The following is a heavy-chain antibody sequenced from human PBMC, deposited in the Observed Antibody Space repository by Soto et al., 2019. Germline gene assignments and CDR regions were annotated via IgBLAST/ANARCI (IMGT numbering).Heavy chain of an antibody. Sequence: PGGSLRLSCAASGFSLSTYSMNWVRQAPGKGLEWVSYISGSSTFIYYADSVKGRFTISRDNAKNSLYLQMNSLRDEDTAVYYCARDDLSVTILPFDPWGQGTLVTVSS. V-gene: IGHV3-48*02. J-gene: IGHJ5*02. CDR2: ISGSSTFI. CDR1: GFSLSTYS. D-gene: IGHD3-3*01. CDR3: ARDDLSVTILPFDP.